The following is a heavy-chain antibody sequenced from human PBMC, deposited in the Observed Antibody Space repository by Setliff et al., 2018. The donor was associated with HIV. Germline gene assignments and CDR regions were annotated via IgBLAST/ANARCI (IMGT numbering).Heavy chain of an antibody. D-gene: IGHD3-10*01. Sequence: SETLSLTCTVSGDFISSDYYWGWIRQPPGKGLEWIGSFYETGYTYYNPSLKRRVTISGDPSNNQLSLKLSSVTAADTAVYYCARAQGSGSYWADYYYYGIDVWGQGTTVTVSS. J-gene: IGHJ6*02. CDR3: ARAQGSGSYWADYYYYGIDV. CDR1: GDFISSDYY. CDR2: FYETGYT. V-gene: IGHV4-38-2*02.